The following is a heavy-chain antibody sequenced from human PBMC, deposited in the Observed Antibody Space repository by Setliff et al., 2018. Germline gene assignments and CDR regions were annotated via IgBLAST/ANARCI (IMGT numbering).Heavy chain of an antibody. J-gene: IGHJ3*02. D-gene: IGHD3-22*01. CDR2: ISSSSSYI. CDR1: GFTFSSYS. CDR3: ARGGVTNYYDSSGIPDAFDI. V-gene: IGHV3-21*01. Sequence: GGSLRLSCAASGFTFSSYSMNWVRQAPGKGLEWVSSISSSSSYIYYTDSVKGRFTISRDNSRNTLYLQMSSLRAEDTAVYYCARGGVTNYYDSSGIPDAFDIWGQGTMVTVSS.